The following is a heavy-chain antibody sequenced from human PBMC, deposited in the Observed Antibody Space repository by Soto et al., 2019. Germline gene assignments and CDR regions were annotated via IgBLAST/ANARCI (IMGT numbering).Heavy chain of an antibody. V-gene: IGHV3-23*01. D-gene: IGHD4-4*01. CDR2: IGGSGGNR. CDR3: ARVASDYINSFDH. Sequence: DVQLLESGGGLVQPGGSLRLSCAASGFTFNAYAMTWVRQAPGKGLEWVSAIGGSGGNRYYAGSVRGRFTISRDNSKDTVDLQMNSLRVEDTAVYYCARVASDYINSFDHWGQGILVSVSS. J-gene: IGHJ4*02. CDR1: GFTFNAYA.